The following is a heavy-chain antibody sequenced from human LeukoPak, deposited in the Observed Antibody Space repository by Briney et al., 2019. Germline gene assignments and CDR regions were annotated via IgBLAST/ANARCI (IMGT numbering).Heavy chain of an antibody. CDR3: AKADYYDSPGYFDY. Sequence: SGGSLRLSCAASGFTFSSYAMSWVRQAPGKGLGWVSAISGSGGSTYYADSVKGRFTISRDNAKNSLYLQMNSLRAEDTALYYCAKADYYDSPGYFDYWGQGTLVTVSS. J-gene: IGHJ4*02. CDR2: ISGSGGST. CDR1: GFTFSSYA. V-gene: IGHV3-23*01. D-gene: IGHD3-22*01.